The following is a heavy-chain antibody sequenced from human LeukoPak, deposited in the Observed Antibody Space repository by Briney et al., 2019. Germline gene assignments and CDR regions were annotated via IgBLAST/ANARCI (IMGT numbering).Heavy chain of an antibody. J-gene: IGHJ1*01. Sequence: SETLSLTCTVSGGSMSGYFWSWIRQPPGKGLEWIGYIYYSGSTNYNPSLKSRVTISVDTSKNQFSLKLSSVTAADTAVYYCARSITSSGYGDFQHWGQGTLVTVSS. CDR3: ARSITSSGYGDFQH. V-gene: IGHV4-59*01. D-gene: IGHD6-13*01. CDR1: GGSMSGYF. CDR2: IYYSGST.